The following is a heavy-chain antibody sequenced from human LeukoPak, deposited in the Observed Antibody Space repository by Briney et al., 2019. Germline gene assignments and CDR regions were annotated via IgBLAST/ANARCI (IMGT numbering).Heavy chain of an antibody. J-gene: IGHJ4*02. CDR1: GYTFTSYY. CDR2: INPITGNT. D-gene: IGHD4/OR15-4a*01. Sequence: ASVKVSCKASGYTFTSYYMHWVRQAPGQGLDWMGIINPITGNTNYAQKFQGRVSMTRDTSTRTVYMELSSLRSEDTAVYYCAREGVEYDYGDAFDFWGQGTLVTVSS. V-gene: IGHV1-46*01. CDR3: AREGVEYDYGDAFDF.